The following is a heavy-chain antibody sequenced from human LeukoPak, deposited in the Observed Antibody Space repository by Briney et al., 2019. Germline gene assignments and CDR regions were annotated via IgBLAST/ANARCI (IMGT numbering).Heavy chain of an antibody. D-gene: IGHD3-10*01. CDR1: GYTFTSYG. Sequence: ASVKVSCKASGYTFTSYGISWVRQAPGQGLEWMGWISAYNGNTNYAQKLQGRVTMTTDTSTSTAYMELRSLRSDDTAVYYCARDRDVLLWFGELLSYYYYYYGMHVWGQGTTVTVSS. J-gene: IGHJ6*02. V-gene: IGHV1-18*01. CDR2: ISAYNGNT. CDR3: ARDRDVLLWFGELLSYYYYYYGMHV.